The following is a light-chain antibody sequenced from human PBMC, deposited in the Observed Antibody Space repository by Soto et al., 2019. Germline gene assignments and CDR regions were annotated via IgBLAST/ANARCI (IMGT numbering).Light chain of an antibody. CDR2: GAS. CDR1: QSVNTN. Sequence: EIVITQSPATLSVSPGERGTFSCRASQSVNTNLAWHQLKPGQAPRLLVYGASIRATGIPARLSGSGSGTEYSLTIRSLQSEDSGVYFCQQYDQWWTFGQGTKVDIK. V-gene: IGKV3-15*01. J-gene: IGKJ1*01. CDR3: QQYDQWWT.